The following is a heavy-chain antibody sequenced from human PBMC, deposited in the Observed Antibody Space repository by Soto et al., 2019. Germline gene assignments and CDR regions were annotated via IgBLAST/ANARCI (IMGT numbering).Heavy chain of an antibody. Sequence: QITLNESGPTVVKPAEPLTLTCTFSGFSLTTSGVGVGWIRQSPGKAPEWLALIYWDDDKRYSASLKSRLTITKDTSKNQVVRTMHSVDPADASTYYCSHRILRTVFGLVTTTAIYFDFWGQGTPVVVSS. D-gene: IGHD3-3*01. J-gene: IGHJ4*02. CDR1: GFSLTTSGVG. CDR3: SHRILRTVFGLVTTTAIYFDF. CDR2: IYWDDDK. V-gene: IGHV2-5*02.